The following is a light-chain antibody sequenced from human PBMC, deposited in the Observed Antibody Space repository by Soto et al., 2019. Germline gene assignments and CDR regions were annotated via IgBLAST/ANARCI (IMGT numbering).Light chain of an antibody. CDR3: ETWDSNTRV. J-gene: IGLJ2*01. CDR1: SGHSSYI. V-gene: IGLV4-60*02. CDR2: LEGSGSY. Sequence: QLVLTQSSSASASLGSSVKLTCTLSSGHSSYIIAWHQQQPGKAPRYLMKLEGSGSYNKGSGVPDPFSGSSSGADRYLPISDLQFADEANYYCETWDSNTRVFGGGTKLTVL.